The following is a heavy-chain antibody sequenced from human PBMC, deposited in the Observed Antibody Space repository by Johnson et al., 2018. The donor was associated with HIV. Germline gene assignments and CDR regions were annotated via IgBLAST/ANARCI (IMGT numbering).Heavy chain of an antibody. V-gene: IGHV3-23*04. D-gene: IGHD3-3*01. CDR1: GFTFEDYG. J-gene: IGHJ3*02. CDR2: ISGSGGST. Sequence: VQLVESGGRVVRPGGSLRLSCAASGFTFEDYGMSWVREAPGKGLEWVSGISGSGGSTYYADSVMGRFTISRDNSKNTLYLQMNSLRAEHTAVYYCAKDSGYDFWSGYYTEDAFDIWGQGTMVTVCS. CDR3: AKDSGYDFWSGYYTEDAFDI.